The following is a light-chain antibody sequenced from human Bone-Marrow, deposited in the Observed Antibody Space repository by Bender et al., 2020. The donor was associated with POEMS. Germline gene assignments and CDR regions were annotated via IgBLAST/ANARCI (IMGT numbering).Light chain of an antibody. J-gene: IGLJ3*02. CDR3: SSFTVSNNLGV. CDR2: EVS. V-gene: IGLV2-8*01. CDR1: SSDVGGYNY. Sequence: QSALTQPRSVSGSPGQSVTISCTGTSSDVGGYNYVSWYQQHPGKAPKLIIYEVSRRPSGVPDRFSGSKSGNTASLTVSGLQGEDEADYYCSSFTVSNNLGVFGGGTKLTVL.